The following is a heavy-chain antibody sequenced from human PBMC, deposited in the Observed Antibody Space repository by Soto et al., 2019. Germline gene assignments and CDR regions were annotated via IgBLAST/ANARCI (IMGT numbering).Heavy chain of an antibody. J-gene: IGHJ6*02. CDR1: GGSISSSSYY. CDR2: IYYSGST. CDR3: ALVGSSSWYTYGMDV. Sequence: QLQLQESGPGLVKPSETLSLTCTVSGGSISSSSYYWGWIRQPPGKGLEWIGSIYYSGSTYYNPSLKSRVTISVDTSKNQFSLKLSSVTAADTAVYYCALVGSSSWYTYGMDVWGQGTTVTVSS. V-gene: IGHV4-39*01. D-gene: IGHD6-13*01.